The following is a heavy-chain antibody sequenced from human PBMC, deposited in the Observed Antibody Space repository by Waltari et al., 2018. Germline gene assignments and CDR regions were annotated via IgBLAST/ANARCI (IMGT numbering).Heavy chain of an antibody. J-gene: IGHJ6*02. V-gene: IGHV4-34*01. CDR3: AKLARKHYYYYYGMDV. Sequence: QVQLQQWGAGLLKPSETLSLTCAVYGGSFSGYYWSWIRQPPGKGLEWIGEINHSGSTNYNPSLKSRVTISVDTSKNQFSLKLSSVTAADTAVYYCAKLARKHYYYYYGMDVWGQGTTVTVSS. CDR1: GGSFSGYY. CDR2: INHSGST.